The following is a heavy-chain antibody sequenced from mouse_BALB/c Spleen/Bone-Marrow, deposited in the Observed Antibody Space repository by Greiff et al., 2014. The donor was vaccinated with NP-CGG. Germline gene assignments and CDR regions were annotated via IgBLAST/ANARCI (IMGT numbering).Heavy chain of an antibody. J-gene: IGHJ4*01. CDR3: ARDDYYAMDF. Sequence: VQLQQSGGGLVQPGGSLRLSCATSGFTFTDYYMSWARQPPGKALEWLGFIRNKANGYTTEYSASVKGRFTISRDNSQSILYLQMNTLRAEDSATYYCARDDYYAMDFWGQGTSVTVS. V-gene: IGHV7-3*02. CDR2: IRNKANGYTT. CDR1: GFTFTDYY.